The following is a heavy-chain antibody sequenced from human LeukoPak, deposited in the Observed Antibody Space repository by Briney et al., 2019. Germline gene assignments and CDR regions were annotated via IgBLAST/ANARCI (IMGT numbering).Heavy chain of an antibody. Sequence: SETLSLTCTVSGGSISSGGYYWSWIRQHPGKGLEWIGYIYRSGSTYYNPSLKSRVTISVDRSKNQFSLKLSSVTAADTAVYYCARDGGYSSRNYMDVWGKGTTVTVSS. CDR2: IYRSGST. CDR1: GGSISSGGYY. CDR3: ARDGGYSSRNYMDV. V-gene: IGHV4-31*03. J-gene: IGHJ6*03. D-gene: IGHD6-13*01.